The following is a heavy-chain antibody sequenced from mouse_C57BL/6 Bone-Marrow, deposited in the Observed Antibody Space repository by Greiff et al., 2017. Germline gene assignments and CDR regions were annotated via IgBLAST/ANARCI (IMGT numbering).Heavy chain of an antibody. Sequence: EVQRVESGGGLVKPGGSLKLSCAASGFTFSSYAMSWVRQTPEKRLEWVATISDGGSYTYYPDNVKGRFTISRDNAKNNLYLQMSHLKSEDTAMYYCTRDRLRRGFYYFDTWGEDTTHTHSS. CDR1: GFTFSSYA. CDR2: ISDGGSYT. D-gene: IGHD2-2*01. J-gene: IGHJ2*01. CDR3: TRDRLRRGFYYFDT. V-gene: IGHV5-4*01.